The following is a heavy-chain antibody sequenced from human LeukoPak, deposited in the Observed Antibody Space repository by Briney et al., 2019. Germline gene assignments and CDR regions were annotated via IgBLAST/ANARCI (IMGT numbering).Heavy chain of an antibody. Sequence: GGSLRLSCAASGFTFSSYGMHWVRQAPGKGLEWVTFIRYDGSNEYYADSVKGRFTISRDNFKNTLYLQMNSLRPEDTAVYYCSKVLSPKYYFDLWGQGTLVTVSS. CDR3: SKVLSPKYYFDL. D-gene: IGHD2/OR15-2a*01. V-gene: IGHV3-30*02. J-gene: IGHJ4*02. CDR1: GFTFSSYG. CDR2: IRYDGSNE.